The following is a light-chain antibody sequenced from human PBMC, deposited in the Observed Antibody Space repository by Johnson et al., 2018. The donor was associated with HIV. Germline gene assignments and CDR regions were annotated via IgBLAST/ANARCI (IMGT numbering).Light chain of an antibody. Sequence: QSVLTQPPSVSAAPRQRVTISCSGASSTFGNSYISWYQLLPGSPPKLLVFKNNERPSGIPDRFSGSNSGTSATLDITGLQTGDEADYYCATWDTSLGTGGVCGPGTKVTVL. V-gene: IGLV1-51*02. CDR1: SSTFGNSY. J-gene: IGLJ1*01. CDR3: ATWDTSLGTGGV. CDR2: KNN.